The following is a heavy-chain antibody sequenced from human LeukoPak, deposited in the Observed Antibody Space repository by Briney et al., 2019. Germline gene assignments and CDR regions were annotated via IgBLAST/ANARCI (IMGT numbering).Heavy chain of an antibody. Sequence: SVKVSCKASGGTFSSYAISWVRQAPGQGLEWMGRIIPIFGTANYAQKFQGRVTVTTDESTSTAYMELSSLRSEDTAVYYCARDPHHCSGGSCYGYWGQGTLVTVSS. CDR2: IIPIFGTA. CDR1: GGTFSSYA. CDR3: ARDPHHCSGGSCYGY. D-gene: IGHD2-15*01. J-gene: IGHJ4*02. V-gene: IGHV1-69*05.